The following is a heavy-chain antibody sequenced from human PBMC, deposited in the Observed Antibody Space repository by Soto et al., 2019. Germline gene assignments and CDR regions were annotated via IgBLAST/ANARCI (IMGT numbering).Heavy chain of an antibody. Sequence: GESLKISCKGSGYSFTSYWIGWVRQMPGKGLEWMGIIYPGDSDTRYSPSFQGQVTISADKSISTAYLQWSSLKASDTAMYYCARLSSGAGYSSGWFLDVWGQGTTVTVSS. V-gene: IGHV5-51*01. D-gene: IGHD6-19*01. CDR1: GYSFTSYW. CDR3: ARLSSGAGYSSGWFLDV. CDR2: IYPGDSDT. J-gene: IGHJ6*02.